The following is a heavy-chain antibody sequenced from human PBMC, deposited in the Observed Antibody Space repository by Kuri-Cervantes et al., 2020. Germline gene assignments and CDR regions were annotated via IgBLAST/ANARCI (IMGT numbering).Heavy chain of an antibody. CDR3: VRRGDLGGRRGYDI. J-gene: IGHJ3*02. D-gene: IGHD3-16*01. CDR2: ISSSSSYI. CDR1: GFTFSSYS. Sequence: GGSLRLSCAASGFTFSSYSMNWVRQAPGKGLEWVSSISSSSSYIYYADSVKGRFTISRDNSKNTLDLQMNSLSAEDTAMYYCVRRGDLGGRRGYDIWGQGTMVTVSS. V-gene: IGHV3-21*04.